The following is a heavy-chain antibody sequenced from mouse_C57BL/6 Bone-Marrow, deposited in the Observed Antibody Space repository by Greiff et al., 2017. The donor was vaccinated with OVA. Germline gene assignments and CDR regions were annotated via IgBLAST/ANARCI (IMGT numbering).Heavy chain of an antibody. J-gene: IGHJ2*01. CDR3: AREGPITTVVALYYFDY. D-gene: IGHD1-1*01. Sequence: EVQVVESGPELVKPGASVKMSCKASGYTFTDYNMHWVKQSHGKSLEWIGYINPNNGGTSYNQKFKGKATLTVNKSSSTAYMELRSLTSEESAVYYCAREGPITTVVALYYFDYWGQGTTLTVSS. V-gene: IGHV1-22*01. CDR1: GYTFTDYN. CDR2: INPNNGGT.